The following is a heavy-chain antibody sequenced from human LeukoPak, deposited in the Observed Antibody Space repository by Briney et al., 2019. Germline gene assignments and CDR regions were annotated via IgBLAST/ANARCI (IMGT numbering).Heavy chain of an antibody. V-gene: IGHV5-51*01. J-gene: IGHJ6*03. CDR3: ARGGIYYYYMDV. CDR2: IYPGDSNT. Sequence: GESLKISCKCSGYSFSTYWIAWVRPMPGKGLGWMGIIYPGDSNTIYSPSFEGQVIMSVDKSISTAYLQWSSLKASDTAMYYCARGGIYYYYMDVWGKGTTVTVSS. CDR1: GYSFSTYW.